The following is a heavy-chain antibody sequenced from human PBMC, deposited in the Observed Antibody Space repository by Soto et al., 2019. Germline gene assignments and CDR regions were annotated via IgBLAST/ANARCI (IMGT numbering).Heavy chain of an antibody. V-gene: IGHV3-74*01. CDR1: GFTFSSYW. CDR3: ARAEDYYYMDV. CDR2: INSDGSST. Sequence: GGSLRLSCAASGFTFSSYWMHWVRQAPGKGLVWVSRINSDGSSTSYADSVKGRFTISRDNAKNTLYLQMNSLRAEDTAVYYCARAEDYYYMDVWGKGTTVTVSS. J-gene: IGHJ6*03.